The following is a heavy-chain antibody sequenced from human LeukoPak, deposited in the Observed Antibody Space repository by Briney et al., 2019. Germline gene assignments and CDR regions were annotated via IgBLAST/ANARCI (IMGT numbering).Heavy chain of an antibody. CDR1: GYSISSGYY. J-gene: IGHJ5*02. D-gene: IGHD6-19*01. CDR3: ARDSAVGATGWFDP. Sequence: SETLSLTCIVSGYSISSGYYWGWVRQPPGKGLEWIGSTHHSGSTYYNPSLKSRVTISVDTSKNQFSLKVSSATAADTAVYYCARDSAVGATGWFDPWGQGILVTVSS. CDR2: THHSGST. V-gene: IGHV4-38-2*02.